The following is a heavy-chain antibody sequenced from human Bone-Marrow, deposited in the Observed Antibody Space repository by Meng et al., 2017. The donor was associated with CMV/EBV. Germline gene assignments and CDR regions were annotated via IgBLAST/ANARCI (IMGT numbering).Heavy chain of an antibody. CDR1: GYTFTDYG. Sequence: ASVKVSCKASGYTFTDYGFSWVRQAPGQRLEWMAWISDYNGNTKYAQKFQGRVTMTTDTSTNTAYMELRSLRSDDTAVYYCARLEYSSSSCDYWGQGTLVTVSS. CDR3: ARLEYSSSSCDY. CDR2: ISDYNGNT. V-gene: IGHV1-18*04. J-gene: IGHJ4*02. D-gene: IGHD6-6*01.